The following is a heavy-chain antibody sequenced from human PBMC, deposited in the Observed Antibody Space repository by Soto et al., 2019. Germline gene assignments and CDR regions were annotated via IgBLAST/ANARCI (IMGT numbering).Heavy chain of an antibody. CDR3: ARDLNIAAAVGYYYGMDV. CDR2: IWYDGSNK. Sequence: GGSLRLSCAASGFTFSSYGMHWVRQAPGKGLEWVAVIWYDGSNKYYADSVKGRFTISRDNSKNTLYLQMNSLRAEDTAVYYCARDLNIAAAVGYYYGMDVWGQGTTVTVSS. D-gene: IGHD6-13*01. CDR1: GFTFSSYG. V-gene: IGHV3-33*01. J-gene: IGHJ6*02.